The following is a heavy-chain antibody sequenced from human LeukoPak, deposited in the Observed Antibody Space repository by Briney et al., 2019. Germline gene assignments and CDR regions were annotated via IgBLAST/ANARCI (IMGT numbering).Heavy chain of an antibody. CDR2: MSVTGRTI. V-gene: IGHV3-11*04. CDR3: ARVVSTSGKFYMDV. CDR1: GFSASDFY. Sequence: GGSLRLSCAASGFSASDFYMTWIRQSPGTGLEWISYMSVTGRTIYYANSVRGRFTISRDNNKNSLDLQMSSLGSDDTAVYYCARVVSTSGKFYMDVWGTGTTVTVSS. D-gene: IGHD1-1*01. J-gene: IGHJ6*03.